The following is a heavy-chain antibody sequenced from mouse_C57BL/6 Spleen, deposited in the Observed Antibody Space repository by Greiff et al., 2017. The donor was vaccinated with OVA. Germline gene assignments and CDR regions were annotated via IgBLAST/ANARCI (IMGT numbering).Heavy chain of an antibody. J-gene: IGHJ3*01. CDR2: IYPGSGNT. Sequence: QVQLQQSGAELVRPGASVKLSCKASGYTFTDYYINWVKQRPGQGLEWIARIYPGSGNTYYNEKFKGKATLTAEKSSSTAYMQLSSLTSEDSAVYFCAREKLGPFAYWGQGTLVTVSA. CDR1: GYTFTDYY. D-gene: IGHD4-1*01. CDR3: AREKLGPFAY. V-gene: IGHV1-76*01.